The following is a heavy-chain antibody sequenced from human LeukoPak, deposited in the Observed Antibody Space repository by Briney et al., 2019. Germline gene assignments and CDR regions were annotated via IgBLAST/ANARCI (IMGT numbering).Heavy chain of an antibody. Sequence: SETLSLTCTVSGGSISSYYWSWIRQPPGKGLEWIGYIYYSGSTNYNPSLKSRVTISVDPSKNQFSLKLSSVTAADTAVYYCARGNLAAAFQHWGQGTLVTVSS. CDR1: GGSISSYY. V-gene: IGHV4-59*12. CDR2: IYYSGST. CDR3: ARGNLAAAFQH. D-gene: IGHD2-15*01. J-gene: IGHJ1*01.